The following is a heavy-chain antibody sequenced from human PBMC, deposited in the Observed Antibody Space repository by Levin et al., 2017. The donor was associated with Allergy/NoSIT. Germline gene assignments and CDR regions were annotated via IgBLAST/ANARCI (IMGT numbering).Heavy chain of an antibody. CDR1: GGTFSSYA. Sequence: SVKVSCKASGGTFSSYAISWVRQAPGQGLEWMGGIIPIFGTANYAQKFQGRVTITADESTSTAYMELSSLRSEDTAVYYCARGKVPAIKRIAAAGDFDYWGQGTLVTVSS. D-gene: IGHD6-13*01. CDR3: ARGKVPAIKRIAAAGDFDY. J-gene: IGHJ4*02. V-gene: IGHV1-69*13. CDR2: IIPIFGTA.